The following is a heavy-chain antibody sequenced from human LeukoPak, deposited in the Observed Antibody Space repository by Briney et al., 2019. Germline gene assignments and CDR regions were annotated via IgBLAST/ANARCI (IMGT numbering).Heavy chain of an antibody. CDR2: IIPIFGTA. V-gene: IGHV1-69*13. D-gene: IGHD2-21*02. CDR3: AISLCGGDCFGSLSFDI. CDR1: GGTFSSYA. J-gene: IGHJ3*02. Sequence: SVKVSCKASGGTFSSYAISWVRQAPGQGLEWMGGIIPIFGTANYAQKFQGRVTITADESTSTAYMELSSLRSEDTAVYYCAISLCGGDCFGSLSFDIWGQGTMVTVSS.